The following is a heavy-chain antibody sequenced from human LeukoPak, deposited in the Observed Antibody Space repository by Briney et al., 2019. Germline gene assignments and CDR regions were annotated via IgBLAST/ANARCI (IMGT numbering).Heavy chain of an antibody. J-gene: IGHJ5*02. Sequence: PSKTLSLTCTVSGGSISSYYWSWIRQPPGKGLEWIGYIYYSGSTNYNPFLKSRVTISVDTSKNQFSLKLSSVTAADTAVYYCARGSLLYNWFDPWGQGTLVTVSS. CDR1: GGSISSYY. V-gene: IGHV4-59*08. CDR3: ARGSLLYNWFDP. CDR2: IYYSGST. D-gene: IGHD3-3*01.